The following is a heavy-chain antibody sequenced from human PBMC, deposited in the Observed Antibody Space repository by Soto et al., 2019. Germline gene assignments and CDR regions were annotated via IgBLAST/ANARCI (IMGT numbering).Heavy chain of an antibody. V-gene: IGHV3-74*01. CDR1: GFTFSSYW. CDR3: ARASTGDDAFDI. J-gene: IGHJ3*02. CDR2: INSDGSST. Sequence: GGSLRLSCAASGFTFSSYWMHWVRQAPGKGLVWVSRINSDGSSTSYADSVKGRFTISRDNAKNTLYLQMNSLRAEDTAVYYCARASTGDDAFDIWGQGTMVTVSS. D-gene: IGHD7-27*01.